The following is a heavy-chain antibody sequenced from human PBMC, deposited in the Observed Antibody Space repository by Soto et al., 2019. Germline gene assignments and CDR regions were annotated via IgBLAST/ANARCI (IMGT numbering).Heavy chain of an antibody. CDR1: GDSINSDKYY. CDR3: ARAQAAAGSIYYYGMDV. Sequence: SETLSLTCSVSGDSINSDKYYWGWIRQPPGKGLEWIGEINHSGSTNYNPSLKSRVTISVDTPKNQFSLKLSSVTAADTAVYYCARAQAAAGSIYYYGMDVWGQGTTVTVSS. CDR2: INHSGST. J-gene: IGHJ6*02. V-gene: IGHV4-39*07. D-gene: IGHD6-13*01.